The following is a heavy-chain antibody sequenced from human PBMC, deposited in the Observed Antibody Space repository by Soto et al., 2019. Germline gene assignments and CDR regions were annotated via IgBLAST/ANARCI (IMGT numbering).Heavy chain of an antibody. CDR2: IPSDATTQ. D-gene: IGHD1-26*01. J-gene: IGHJ5*02. V-gene: IGHV3-30*04. CDR1: GFRLGNYA. CDR3: AGDRFHSVVGAGSLDL. Sequence: GGSLRLSCAASGFRLGNYAMHWVRQAPCNGLEWVAVIPSDATTQTYAHSAKSRLTITTDNSKNTLSLQKKSLRTEDTAIYYWAGDRFHSVVGAGSLDLWGQGALVTVSS.